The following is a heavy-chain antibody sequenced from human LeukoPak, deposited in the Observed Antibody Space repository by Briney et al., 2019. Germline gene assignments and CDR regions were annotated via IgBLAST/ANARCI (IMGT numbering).Heavy chain of an antibody. CDR3: AKSDIAAAGTDY. J-gene: IGHJ4*02. D-gene: IGHD6-13*01. CDR2: ISWDGGST. CDR1: GFTFSSYG. Sequence: PGGSLRLSCAASGFTFSSYGMSWVRHAPGKGLEWVSLISWDGGSTYYADSVKGRFTISRDNSKNSLYLQMNSLRAEDTALYYCAKSDIAAAGTDYWGQGTLVTVSS. V-gene: IGHV3-43D*03.